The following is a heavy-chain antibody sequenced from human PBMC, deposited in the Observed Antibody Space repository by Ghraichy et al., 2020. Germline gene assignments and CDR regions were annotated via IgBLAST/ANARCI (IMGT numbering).Heavy chain of an antibody. Sequence: ASVKVSCKASGYTFTGYYMHWMRQAPGQGLEWMGRINPNSGGTNYAQKFQGRVTMTRDTSISTAYMELSRLRSDDTAVYYCARDRGSSWPLYYYYYGMDVWGQGTTVTVSS. J-gene: IGHJ6*02. CDR3: ARDRGSSWPLYYYYYGMDV. CDR2: INPNSGGT. D-gene: IGHD6-13*01. V-gene: IGHV1-2*06. CDR1: GYTFTGYY.